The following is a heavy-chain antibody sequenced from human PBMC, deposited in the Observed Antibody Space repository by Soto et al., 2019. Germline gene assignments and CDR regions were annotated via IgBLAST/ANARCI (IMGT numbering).Heavy chain of an antibody. CDR1: GFTVSSNY. V-gene: IGHV3-53*04. CDR2: IYSGGST. Sequence: PGGSLRLSCAASGFTVSSNYMSWVRQAPGKGLEWVSVIYSGGSTYYADSVKGRFTISRHNSKNTLYLQVNSLRAEDTAVYYCARDGGGYSSDYWGQGTLVTVSS. CDR3: ARDGGGYSSDY. D-gene: IGHD6-13*01. J-gene: IGHJ4*02.